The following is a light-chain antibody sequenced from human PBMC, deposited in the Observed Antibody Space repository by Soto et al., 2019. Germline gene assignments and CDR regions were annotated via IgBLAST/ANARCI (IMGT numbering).Light chain of an antibody. J-gene: IGKJ2*01. CDR3: QQYGRSPLMYT. CDR1: QSITSNF. Sequence: ETVLTQSPGTLSLSPGERATLSCRASQSITSNFLAWYQQKPGQAPRLLIYSASTRAAGVPDRFSGSGSGTDFTLTITRLEPEDFAVYYCQQYGRSPLMYTFGQGTKLGVK. CDR2: SAS. V-gene: IGKV3-20*01.